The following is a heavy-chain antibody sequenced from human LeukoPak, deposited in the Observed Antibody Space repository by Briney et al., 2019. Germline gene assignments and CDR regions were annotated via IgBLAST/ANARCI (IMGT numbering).Heavy chain of an antibody. CDR1: GGSISSSTYY. D-gene: IGHD2-2*03. Sequence: SETLSLTCTVSGGSISSSTYYWGWIRQPPGKGLEWIGSIYYSGTTFYNPPLKSRVTISVDTSKNQFYLNLSSVTAADTAVYYCARHGSTDYFDNWGQGTLVTVSS. V-gene: IGHV4-39*01. CDR3: ARHGSTDYFDN. J-gene: IGHJ4*02. CDR2: IYYSGTT.